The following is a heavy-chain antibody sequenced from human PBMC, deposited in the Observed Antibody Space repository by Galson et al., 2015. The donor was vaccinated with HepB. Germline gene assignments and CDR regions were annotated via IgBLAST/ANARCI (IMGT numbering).Heavy chain of an antibody. V-gene: IGHV1-18*04. J-gene: IGHJ4*02. CDR1: GYTFTSNG. CDR3: ARDVMYRFDQ. D-gene: IGHD2-2*01. Sequence: SVKVSCEAYGYTFTSNGISWVRQAPVQGHEETGVVCTPRSIINLAKKAPGRASLATATSTTTAYMELRSLRSDDTAVYYCARDVMYRFDQWGQGTLVTVSS. CDR2: VCTPRSII.